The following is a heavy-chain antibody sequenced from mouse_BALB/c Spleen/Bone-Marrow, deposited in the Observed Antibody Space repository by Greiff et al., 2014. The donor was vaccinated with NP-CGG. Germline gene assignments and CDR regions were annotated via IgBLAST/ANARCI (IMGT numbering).Heavy chain of an antibody. Sequence: QVQLQQSGSVLVRPGASVKLSCKASGYTFTSSWMHWAKQRPGQGLEWMGDIHPNSGNTNYNEKFRGKATLTVDTSSNTAYVDLSSLTSEDSAVYYCARSYRFWYFDVWGAGTTVTVSS. CDR3: ARSYRFWYFDV. V-gene: IGHV1S130*01. D-gene: IGHD2-14*01. J-gene: IGHJ1*01. CDR2: IHPNSGNT. CDR1: GYTFTSSW.